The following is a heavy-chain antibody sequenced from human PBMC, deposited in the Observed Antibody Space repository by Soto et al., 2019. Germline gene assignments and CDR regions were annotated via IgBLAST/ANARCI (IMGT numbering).Heavy chain of an antibody. Sequence: GVSLRLSCAASGFTFSSYSMNWVRQAPGKGLEWVSSISSSSSYIYYADSVKGRFTISRDTAKNSLYLQMNSLRAEDTAVYYCARVMSPYYYDSSGYYDYWGQGTLVTVSS. V-gene: IGHV3-21*01. CDR1: GFTFSSYS. J-gene: IGHJ4*02. CDR3: ARVMSPYYYDSSGYYDY. D-gene: IGHD3-22*01. CDR2: ISSSSSYI.